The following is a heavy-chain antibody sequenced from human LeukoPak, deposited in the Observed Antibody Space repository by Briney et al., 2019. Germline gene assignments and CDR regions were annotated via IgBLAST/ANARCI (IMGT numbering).Heavy chain of an antibody. CDR3: ARVEAGRFLEWLSLDY. CDR1: GVSISSSSYY. V-gene: IGHV4-39*07. J-gene: IGHJ4*02. D-gene: IGHD3-3*01. CDR2: IYYSGST. Sequence: SETLSLTCTVSGVSISSSSYYWGWIRQPPGKGLEWIGSIYYSGSTYYNPSLKSRVTISVDTSKNQFSLKLSSVTAADTAVYYCARVEAGRFLEWLSLDYWGQGTLVTVSS.